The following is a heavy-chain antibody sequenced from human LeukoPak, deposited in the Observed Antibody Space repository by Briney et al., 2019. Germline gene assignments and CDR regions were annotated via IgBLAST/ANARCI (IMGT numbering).Heavy chain of an antibody. Sequence: PGGSLRLSCAASGFTFSRYGMSWVRQAPGKGLEWVSGLSGSGGNTYYADSVKGRFTISRDSSKNTLFLQMNSLRAEDTAVYYCAREGSSSWSSYYYYYYMDVWGKGTTVTVSS. V-gene: IGHV3-23*01. CDR2: LSGSGGNT. CDR1: GFTFSRYG. CDR3: AREGSSSWSSYYYYYYMDV. D-gene: IGHD6-13*01. J-gene: IGHJ6*03.